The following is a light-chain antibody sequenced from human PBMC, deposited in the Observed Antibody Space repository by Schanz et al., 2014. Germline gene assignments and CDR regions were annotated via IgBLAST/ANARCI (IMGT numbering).Light chain of an antibody. CDR1: SSNIGSNT. CDR3: SSYTTINTVV. Sequence: QSVLTQPPSASGTPGQRVTISCSGSSSNIGSNTVNWYQQLPGTAPKLLIYSNNQRPSGVPDRFSGSKSGTSASLAISGLQSEDEADYYCSSYTTINTVVFGGGTKLTVL. V-gene: IGLV1-44*01. J-gene: IGLJ2*01. CDR2: SNN.